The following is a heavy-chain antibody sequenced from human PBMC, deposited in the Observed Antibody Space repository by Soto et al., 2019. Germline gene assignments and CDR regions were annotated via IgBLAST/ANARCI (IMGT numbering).Heavy chain of an antibody. CDR3: ARAEGSGMDV. CDR2: ISSSGSTI. Sequence: GGSLRLSCAASGFTFSDYYMSWIRQAPGKGLEWVSYISSSGSTIYYADSVKGRFTISRDNSKNTLYRQMNSLRAEEQADYYCARAEGSGMDVWGQGATVTVSS. V-gene: IGHV3-11*04. J-gene: IGHJ6*02. CDR1: GFTFSDYY.